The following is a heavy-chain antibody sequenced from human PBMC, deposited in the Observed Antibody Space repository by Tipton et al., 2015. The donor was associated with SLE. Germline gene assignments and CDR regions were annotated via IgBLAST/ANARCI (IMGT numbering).Heavy chain of an antibody. CDR3: ATSNLFSSNPWYFDL. D-gene: IGHD6-13*01. V-gene: IGHV4-59*01. J-gene: IGHJ2*01. CDR2: IHYSGST. Sequence: LRLSCTVSGASITNYYWSWIRQPPGKGLEWIAFIHYSGSTNYNPSLKSRVTISVDTSKNQFSLRLDSVTAADTAVYYCATSNLFSSNPWYFDLWGRGTLVTVSS. CDR1: GASITNYY.